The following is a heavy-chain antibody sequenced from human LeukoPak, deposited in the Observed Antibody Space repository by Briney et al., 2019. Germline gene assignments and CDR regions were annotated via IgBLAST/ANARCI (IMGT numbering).Heavy chain of an antibody. CDR2: IYYSGST. CDR1: GASIISDTYY. CDR3: ARNFYASSGYYLDDFYFDF. J-gene: IGHJ4*02. V-gene: IGHV4-39*07. Sequence: TTSETLSLTCTVSGASIISDTYYWGWIRQPPGKGLEWIGSIYYSGSTYYSPSLKSRVTMSVDTSTNQFSLKLISVTAADTALYYCARNFYASSGYYLDDFYFDFWGQGTLVTVSS. D-gene: IGHD3-22*01.